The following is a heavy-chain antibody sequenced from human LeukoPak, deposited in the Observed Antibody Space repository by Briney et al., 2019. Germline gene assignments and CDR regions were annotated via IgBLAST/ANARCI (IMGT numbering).Heavy chain of an antibody. CDR2: IYYSGST. CDR1: GGSISSSSYY. D-gene: IGHD3-16*01. V-gene: IGHV4-39*07. Sequence: PSETLSLTCTVSGGSISSSSYYWGWIRQPPGKGLEWIGSIYYSGSTYYNPSLKSRVTISVDTSKNQFSLKLSSVTAADTAVYYCALFSPGLGWGNYAFDIWGQGTMVTVSS. J-gene: IGHJ3*02. CDR3: ALFSPGLGWGNYAFDI.